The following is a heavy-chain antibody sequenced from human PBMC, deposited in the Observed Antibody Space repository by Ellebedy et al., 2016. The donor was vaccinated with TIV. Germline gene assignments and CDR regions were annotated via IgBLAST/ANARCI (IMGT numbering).Heavy chain of an antibody. CDR2: INSDGSST. J-gene: IGHJ6*02. V-gene: IGHV3-74*01. CDR3: ARDGGRGYGMGV. CDR1: GFTFSRYW. D-gene: IGHD3-16*01. Sequence: GGSLRLSCAASGFTFSRYWMHWVRQAPGKGLVWVSRINSDGSSTSYADSVKGRFTISRDNAKNTLYLQMNSLRAEDTAVYYCARDGGRGYGMGVWGQGTTVTVSS.